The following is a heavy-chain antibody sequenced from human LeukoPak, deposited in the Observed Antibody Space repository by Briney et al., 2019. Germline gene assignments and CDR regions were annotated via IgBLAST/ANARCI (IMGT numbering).Heavy chain of an antibody. CDR3: AREGPFGFDP. CDR1: GYTFTGHY. J-gene: IGHJ5*02. V-gene: IGHV1-2*02. Sequence: ASVKVSCKASGYTFTGHYMHWVRQAPGQGFEWMGWINPNSGGRNYAQKLQGRVTMTRDTSITTAYMELSRLRSDDTAVYYCAREGPFGFDPWGQGTLVTVPS. D-gene: IGHD2/OR15-2a*01. CDR2: INPNSGGR.